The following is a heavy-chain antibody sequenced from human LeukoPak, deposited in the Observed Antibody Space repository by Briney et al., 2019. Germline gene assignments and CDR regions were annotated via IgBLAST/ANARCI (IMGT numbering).Heavy chain of an antibody. CDR2: IDWDDDK. CDR1: GFSLSTSGMC. CDR3: ARTPLRFLELESGAFDI. J-gene: IGHJ3*02. V-gene: IGHV2-70*11. Sequence: SGPALVKPTQTLTLTCTFSGFSLSTSGMCVSWIRQPPGKALEWLARIDWDDDKYYSTSLKTRLTISKDTSKNQVVLTMTNMDPVDTATYYCARTPLRFLELESGAFDIWGQGTMVTVSS. D-gene: IGHD3-3*01.